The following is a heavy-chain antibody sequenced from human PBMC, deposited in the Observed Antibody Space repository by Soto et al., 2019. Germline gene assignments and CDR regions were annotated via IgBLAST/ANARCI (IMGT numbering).Heavy chain of an antibody. J-gene: IGHJ6*02. Sequence: PGESLKISCKGSGYSFTSYWISWVRQMPGKGLEWMGRIDPSDSYTNYSPFFQGHVTISADKSISTAYLQWSSLKASDTAMYYCARHGRGAVAGDTYYYYYGMDVWGQGTTVTVSS. V-gene: IGHV5-10-1*01. CDR2: IDPSDSYT. D-gene: IGHD6-19*01. CDR1: GYSFTSYW. CDR3: ARHGRGAVAGDTYYYYYGMDV.